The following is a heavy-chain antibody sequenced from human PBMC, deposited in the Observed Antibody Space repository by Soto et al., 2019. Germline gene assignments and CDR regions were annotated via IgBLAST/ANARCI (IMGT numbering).Heavy chain of an antibody. CDR1: GGSISSYY. CDR3: ARESTPPKYYDFWSGYYDAYYYYGMDV. D-gene: IGHD3-3*01. V-gene: IGHV4-4*07. CDR2: IYTSGST. Sequence: ASETLSLTCTVSGGSISSYYWSWIRQPAGKGLEWIGRIYTSGSTNYNPSLKSRVTMSVDTSKNQFSLKLSSVTAADTAVYYCARESTPPKYYDFWSGYYDAYYYYGMDVWGQGTTVTVSS. J-gene: IGHJ6*02.